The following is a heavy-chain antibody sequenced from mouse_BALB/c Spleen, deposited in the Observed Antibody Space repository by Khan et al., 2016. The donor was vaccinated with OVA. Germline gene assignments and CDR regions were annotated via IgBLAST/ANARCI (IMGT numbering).Heavy chain of an antibody. Sequence: EVELVESGGGLVKPGGSLKLSCAASGFTFSNYAMSWVRQSPEKRLEWVASISSGDGTYYPDSVKGRFTISRDNARNILYLQMSSLRSEDTAMYYCARDYWFAYWGQGTLVTVSA. CDR3: ARDYWFAY. CDR1: GFTFSNYA. J-gene: IGHJ3*01. V-gene: IGHV5-6-5*01. CDR2: ISSGDGT.